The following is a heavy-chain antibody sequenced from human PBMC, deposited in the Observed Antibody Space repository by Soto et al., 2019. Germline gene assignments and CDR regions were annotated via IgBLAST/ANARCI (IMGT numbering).Heavy chain of an antibody. Sequence: SETLSLTWMVSGGTISCYYWTWIRQPAGKGLEWIGRIYSSGNTKYNPSLQSRVTMSLDTSNNQFSLRLTSVTAADTAVYYCARGQRFSDWFDPWGQGTLVTVSS. CDR3: ARGQRFSDWFDP. CDR1: GGTISCYY. CDR2: IYSSGNT. D-gene: IGHD3-3*01. J-gene: IGHJ5*02. V-gene: IGHV4-4*07.